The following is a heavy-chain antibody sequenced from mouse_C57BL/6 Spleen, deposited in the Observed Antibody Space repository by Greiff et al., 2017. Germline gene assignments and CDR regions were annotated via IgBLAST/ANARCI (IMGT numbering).Heavy chain of an antibody. V-gene: IGHV1-80*01. Sequence: VQLQQSGASVKISCKASGYAFSSYWMNWVKQRPGKGLEWIGQIYPGDGDTNYNGKFKGKATLTADKSSSTAYMQLSSLTSEDSAVYFCARYSKGDYYAMDYWGQGTSVTVSS. CDR2: IYPGDGDT. D-gene: IGHD2-5*01. CDR1: GYAFSSYW. J-gene: IGHJ4*01. CDR3: ARYSKGDYYAMDY.